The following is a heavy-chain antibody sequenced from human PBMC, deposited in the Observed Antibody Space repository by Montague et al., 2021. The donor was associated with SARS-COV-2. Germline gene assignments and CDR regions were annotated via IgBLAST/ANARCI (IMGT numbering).Heavy chain of an antibody. D-gene: IGHD4-11*01. Sequence: SETLSLTCAVSGVSITSTNWWSLVRQPPGKGLEWIGEISCGGTASYHPSLKSRPTISMDRSRNLFSLKLRSVTAADTAIYYWAGKVSTVPADYWGQGTLVTVS. CDR3: AGKVSTVPADY. CDR1: GVSITSTNW. CDR2: ISCGGTA. V-gene: IGHV4-4*02. J-gene: IGHJ4*02.